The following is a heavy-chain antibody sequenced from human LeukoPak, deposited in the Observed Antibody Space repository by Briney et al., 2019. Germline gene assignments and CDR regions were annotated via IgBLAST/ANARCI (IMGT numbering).Heavy chain of an antibody. CDR3: ARDYYYGSGSYYNGFYGMDV. D-gene: IGHD3-10*01. Sequence: PGGSLRLSCAASGFTFSDYYMSWIRQAPGKGLEWGSYISSSGSTIYYADSVKGRFTISRDNAKNSLYLQMNSLRAEDTAVYYCARDYYYGSGSYYNGFYGMDVWGQGTTVTVSS. J-gene: IGHJ6*02. CDR2: ISSSGSTI. V-gene: IGHV3-11*01. CDR1: GFTFSDYY.